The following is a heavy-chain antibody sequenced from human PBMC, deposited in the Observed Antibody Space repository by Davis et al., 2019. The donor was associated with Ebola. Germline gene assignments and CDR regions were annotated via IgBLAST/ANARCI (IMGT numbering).Heavy chain of an antibody. CDR2: ISGSGGST. V-gene: IGHV3-23*01. CDR1: GFTFSSYA. Sequence: GGSLRLSCAASGFTFSSYAMSWVRQAPGKGLEWVSAISGSGGSTYYADSVKGRFTISRDNSKNTLYLQMNSLRAEDTAVYYCASNTWYYYGMDVWGQGTTVTVSS. CDR3: ASNTWYYYGMDV. D-gene: IGHD3-16*01. J-gene: IGHJ6*02.